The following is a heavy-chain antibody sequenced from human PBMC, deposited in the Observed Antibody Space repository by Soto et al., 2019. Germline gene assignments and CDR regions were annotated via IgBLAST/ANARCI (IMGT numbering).Heavy chain of an antibody. V-gene: IGHV1-8*01. CDR2: MNPNSGNT. D-gene: IGHD1-26*01. J-gene: IGHJ4*02. Sequence: QVQLVQSGAEVKKPGASVKVSCKASGYTFTSHDINWVQQATGQGLEWMGWMNPNSGNTGYAQKFQGRVTMTRDTFISTEYMELSSLGSEETAVYYCARWDRGDYWGQVTLVTVSS. CDR3: ARWDRGDY. CDR1: GYTFTSHD.